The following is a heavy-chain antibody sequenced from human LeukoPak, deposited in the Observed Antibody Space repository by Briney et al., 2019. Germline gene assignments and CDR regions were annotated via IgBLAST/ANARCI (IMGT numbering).Heavy chain of an antibody. CDR2: INPNSGGT. J-gene: IGHJ3*02. CDR3: AKSSGYSYGFGAFDI. Sequence: ASVTVSCKASGYTFTGYYMHWVRQAPGQGLEWMGWINPNSGGTNYAQKFQGRVTMTRDTSISTAYMELSRLRSDDTAVYYCAKSSGYSYGFGAFDIWGQGTMVTVSS. V-gene: IGHV1-2*02. CDR1: GYTFTGYY. D-gene: IGHD5-18*01.